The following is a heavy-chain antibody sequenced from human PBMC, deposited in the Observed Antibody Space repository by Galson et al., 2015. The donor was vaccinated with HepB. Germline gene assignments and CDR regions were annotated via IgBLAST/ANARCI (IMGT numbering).Heavy chain of an antibody. CDR3: AKDLTMSPWNGYLEY. CDR1: GFNFDDYA. J-gene: IGHJ4*02. Sequence: SLRLSCATSGFNFDDYAMHWVRQAPGKGLEWISGISSNGVSIGYADSVKGRLTISRDNAKNSLYLQTNSLRPEDTALYYCAKDLTMSPWNGYLEYWGQGTLVTVSS. D-gene: IGHD5-24*01. CDR2: ISSNGVSI. V-gene: IGHV3-9*01.